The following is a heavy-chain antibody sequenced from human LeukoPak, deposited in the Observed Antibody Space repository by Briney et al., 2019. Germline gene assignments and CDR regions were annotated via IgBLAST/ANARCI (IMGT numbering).Heavy chain of an antibody. CDR1: GYTFTSYA. D-gene: IGHD3-16*01. CDR3: ARVMITFGGGEYYFDY. Sequence: EASVKVSCTASGYTFTSYAMHWVRQAPGQRLEWMGWINAGNGNTKYSQKFQGRVTITRDTSASTAYMELSSLRSEDTAVYYCARVMITFGGGEYYFDYWGQGTLVTVSS. J-gene: IGHJ4*02. CDR2: INAGNGNT. V-gene: IGHV1-3*01.